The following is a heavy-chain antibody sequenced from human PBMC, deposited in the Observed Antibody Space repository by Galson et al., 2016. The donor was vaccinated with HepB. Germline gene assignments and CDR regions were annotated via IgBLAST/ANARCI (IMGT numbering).Heavy chain of an antibody. CDR3: ARRKNYAPDY. CDR2: IYPGDSDT. J-gene: IGHJ4*02. CDR1: GYSFTTYW. Sequence: SGAEVKKPGESLKISCTASGYSFTTYWIGWVRQVPGKGLEWVGIIYPGDSDTRYSPSFQGQVTISADRSISTAYLQWSSLKASDTAMYYCARRKNYAPDYWGQGTLVTVSS. D-gene: IGHD1-7*01. V-gene: IGHV5-51*01.